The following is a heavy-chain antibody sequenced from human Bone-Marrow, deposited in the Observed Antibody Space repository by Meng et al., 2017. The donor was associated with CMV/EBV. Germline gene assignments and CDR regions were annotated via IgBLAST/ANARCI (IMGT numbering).Heavy chain of an antibody. V-gene: IGHV1-46*01. CDR1: GYTFTNYY. CDR2: INPSGGST. D-gene: IGHD2-2*01. Sequence: ASVKVSCKASGYTFTNYYMHWVRQAPGQGLEWMGIINPSGGSTSYAQNFQGRVTMTRDTSTSTVYMELSSLRSEDTAVYYCARGGYCSSTSCYSGIRIGFAPWGQGPRVNGSS. CDR3: ARGGYCSSTSCYSGIRIGFAP. J-gene: IGHJ5*02.